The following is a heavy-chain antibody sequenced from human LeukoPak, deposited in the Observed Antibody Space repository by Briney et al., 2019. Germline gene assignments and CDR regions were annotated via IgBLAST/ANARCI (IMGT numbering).Heavy chain of an antibody. Sequence: ASVKVSCKASGGTFSSYAISWVRQAPGQGLEWMGGIIPIFGTANYAQKLQGRVTITADESTSTAYMELSSLRSEDTAVYYCARELVYGDPKYFDYWGQGTLVTVSS. CDR2: IIPIFGTA. J-gene: IGHJ4*02. D-gene: IGHD4-17*01. CDR1: GGTFSSYA. CDR3: ARELVYGDPKYFDY. V-gene: IGHV1-69*13.